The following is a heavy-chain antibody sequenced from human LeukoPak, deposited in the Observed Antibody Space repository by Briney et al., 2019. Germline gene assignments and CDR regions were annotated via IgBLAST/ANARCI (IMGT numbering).Heavy chain of an antibody. CDR3: AKYGSGTYYNGLH. V-gene: IGHV3-23*01. CDR1: GFTFTSYA. J-gene: IGHJ4*02. Sequence: GGSLRLSCAASGFTFTSYAMTWVRQAPGKGLQWVSIISVSGENTYYADSVKGRFTISRDISRSTLYLQMNSLRDEDTALYYCAKYGSGTYYNGLHWGQGTLVTVSS. CDR2: ISVSGENT. D-gene: IGHD3-10*01.